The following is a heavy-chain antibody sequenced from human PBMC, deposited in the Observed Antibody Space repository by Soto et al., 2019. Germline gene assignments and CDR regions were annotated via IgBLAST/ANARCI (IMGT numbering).Heavy chain of an antibody. CDR2: ISAYNGNT. Sequence: QVQLVQSGAEVKKPGASVKVSCKTSGYTFTNFGLSWVRQAPGQGLEWMGWISAYNGNTNYAQNFQARVTMTTVTSTRTAYMELRSLRSDDTAVYYCARGGTPIDYCGQGTLVTVSS. J-gene: IGHJ4*02. CDR3: ARGGTPIDY. D-gene: IGHD3-16*01. V-gene: IGHV1-18*01. CDR1: GYTFTNFG.